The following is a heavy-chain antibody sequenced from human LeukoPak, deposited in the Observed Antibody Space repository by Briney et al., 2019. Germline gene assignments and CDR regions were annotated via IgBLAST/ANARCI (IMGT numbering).Heavy chain of an antibody. CDR1: GFTFDDYT. J-gene: IGHJ4*02. CDR2: ITWNSGSI. V-gene: IGHV3-9*01. Sequence: GGSLRLSCAASGFTFDDYTMHWVRQAPGKGLEWVSGITWNSGSIGYADSVRGRFTISRDNAKNSLYLEMNSLRAEDTALYYCAKEDHFAFWGQGTLVTVSS. CDR3: AKEDHFAF.